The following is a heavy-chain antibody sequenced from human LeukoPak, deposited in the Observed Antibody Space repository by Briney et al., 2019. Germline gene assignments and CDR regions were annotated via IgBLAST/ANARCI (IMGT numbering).Heavy chain of an antibody. Sequence: PSETLSLTCTVSGGAISSGGYYWSWIRQPPGKGLEWIGYIYHSGTTYYNPSLKSRVTISVDRSRNQFSLKLSSVTAADTAVYYCARWVGGDPSLTMINAFDIWGQGTMVTVSS. CDR1: GGAISSGGYY. CDR3: ARWVGGDPSLTMINAFDI. J-gene: IGHJ3*02. V-gene: IGHV4-30-2*01. CDR2: IYHSGTT. D-gene: IGHD3-22*01.